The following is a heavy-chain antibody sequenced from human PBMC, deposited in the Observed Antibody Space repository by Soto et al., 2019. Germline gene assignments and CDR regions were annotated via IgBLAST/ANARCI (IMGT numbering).Heavy chain of an antibody. CDR3: AKGSGEVVVLVDY. CDR2: ISGSGGST. D-gene: IGHD2-15*01. Sequence: EVQLLESGGGLVQPGGSLRLSCAASGFTFSSYAMNWVRQAPGKGLEWVSAISGSGGSTYYADSVKGRFTISRDNSKNTLYLQMNRLRAEYTSVYYCAKGSGEVVVLVDYWGQGTLVTVSS. V-gene: IGHV3-23*01. CDR1: GFTFSSYA. J-gene: IGHJ4*02.